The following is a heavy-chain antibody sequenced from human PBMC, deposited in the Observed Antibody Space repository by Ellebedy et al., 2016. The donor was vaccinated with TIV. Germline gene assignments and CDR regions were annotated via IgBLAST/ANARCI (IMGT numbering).Heavy chain of an antibody. V-gene: IGHV3-33*01. D-gene: IGHD2-15*01. CDR3: AREVVGGQGDMDV. Sequence: GESLKISCAASGFTFSNYHMHWVRQAPGKGLEWVAVIWSDGSLKYYADSVKGRFTLSRDNSKNTLYLQMNSLRAEDTAVYYWAREVVGGQGDMDVWGQGTTVTVSS. CDR1: GFTFSNYH. J-gene: IGHJ6*02. CDR2: IWSDGSLK.